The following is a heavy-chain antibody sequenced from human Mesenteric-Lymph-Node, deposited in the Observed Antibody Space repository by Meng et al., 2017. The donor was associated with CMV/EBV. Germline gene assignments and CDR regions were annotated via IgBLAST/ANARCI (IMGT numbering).Heavy chain of an antibody. CDR1: GGSISGGGSY. Sequence: VSGGSISGGGSYWSWIRQHPGKGLEWIGYIYYSGSTYYNPSLKSRLTISVDTSKNQFSLNLTSVTAADTAVYYCARDIRSSRGWFDPWGQGTLVTVSS. CDR2: IYYSGST. V-gene: IGHV4-31*02. D-gene: IGHD2-2*01. CDR3: ARDIRSSRGWFDP. J-gene: IGHJ5*02.